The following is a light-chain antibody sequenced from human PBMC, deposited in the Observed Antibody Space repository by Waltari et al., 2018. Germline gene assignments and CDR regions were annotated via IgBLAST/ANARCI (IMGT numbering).Light chain of an antibody. CDR2: GAS. CDR3: QQSNDSPLYP. V-gene: IGKV3-15*01. Sequence: IVMTQSPATLSVSPGERATLARRASQSVGGNLAWYQQKPGQAPRPLISGASTWVTGPPARFSGRGSETEFTLTISSVQSEDFAVYYCQQSNDSPLYPSGQGTKLELK. CDR1: QSVGGN. J-gene: IGKJ2*01.